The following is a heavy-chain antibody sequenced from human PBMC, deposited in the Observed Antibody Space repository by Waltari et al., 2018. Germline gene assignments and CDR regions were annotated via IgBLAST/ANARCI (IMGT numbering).Heavy chain of an antibody. CDR2: IYYSGST. J-gene: IGHJ4*02. CDR3: ARMGCSGGSCYPDY. Sequence: QVQLQESGPGLVKPSETLSLTCTVSGGSISSHYWSWIRQPPGKGLEWIGYIYYSGSTNYNPSLKSRVTISVDTSKNQFSLKLSSVTAADTAVYYCARMGCSGGSCYPDYWGQGTLVTVSS. D-gene: IGHD2-15*01. V-gene: IGHV4-59*11. CDR1: GGSISSHY.